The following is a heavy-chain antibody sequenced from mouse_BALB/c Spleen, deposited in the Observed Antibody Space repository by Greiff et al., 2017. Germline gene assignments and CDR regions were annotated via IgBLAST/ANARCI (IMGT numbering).Heavy chain of an antibody. CDR3: AKVCVISVGYYAYAMDY. CDR2: INPYNDGT. Sequence: EVQLQQSGPELVKPGASVKMSCKASGYTFTSYVMHWVKQKPGQGLEWIGYINPYNDGTKYNEKFKGKATLTSDKSSSTAYMELSSLTSEDSAVYSCAKVCVISVGYYAYAMDYWGQGTSVTVSS. CDR1: GYTFTSYV. V-gene: IGHV1-14*01. D-gene: IGHD2-3*01. J-gene: IGHJ4*01.